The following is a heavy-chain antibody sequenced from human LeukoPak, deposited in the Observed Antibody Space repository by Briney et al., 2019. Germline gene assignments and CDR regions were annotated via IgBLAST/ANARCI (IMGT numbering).Heavy chain of an antibody. V-gene: IGHV3-11*05. D-gene: IGHD3-22*01. CDR1: VFTFSYYY. CDR2: ISSSSSHT. CDR3: ARVSYYDSSGYRGQGVNYFDY. Sequence: PGGSLRLSCAASVFTFSYYYMSWIRQAPGKGLEWVSYISSSSSHTNYADSVKGRFTISRDNAKNSLYLQMNSLRAEDTAVYYCARVSYYDSSGYRGQGVNYFDYWGQGTLVTVSS. J-gene: IGHJ4*02.